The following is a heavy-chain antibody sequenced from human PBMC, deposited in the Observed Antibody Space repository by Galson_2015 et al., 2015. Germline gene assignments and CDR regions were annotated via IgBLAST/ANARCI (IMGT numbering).Heavy chain of an antibody. Sequence: SLRLSCAASGFTFSNAWMSWVRQAPGKGLEWVGRIKSKTDGGTTDYAAPVKGRFTISRDDSKNMLYLQMNSLKTEDTAVYYCTTASGWYVGSRLWGAFDIWGQGTMVTVSS. D-gene: IGHD6-19*01. V-gene: IGHV3-15*01. CDR1: GFTFSNAW. J-gene: IGHJ3*02. CDR3: TTASGWYVGSRLWGAFDI. CDR2: IKSKTDGGTT.